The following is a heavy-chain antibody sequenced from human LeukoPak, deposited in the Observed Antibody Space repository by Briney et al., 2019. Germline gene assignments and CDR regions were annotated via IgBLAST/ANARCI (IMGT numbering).Heavy chain of an antibody. V-gene: IGHV3-33*06. J-gene: IGHJ4*02. CDR1: GFTFSSYG. D-gene: IGHD3-9*01. Sequence: PGGSLRLSCAASGFTFSSYGMHWVRQAPGKGLEWVAVIWYDGSNKYYADSVKGRFTISRDNSKNTLYLQMNSLRAEDTAVYYCAKDLMDYDSLTGYYDYWGQGTLVTVSS. CDR2: IWYDGSNK. CDR3: AKDLMDYDSLTGYYDY.